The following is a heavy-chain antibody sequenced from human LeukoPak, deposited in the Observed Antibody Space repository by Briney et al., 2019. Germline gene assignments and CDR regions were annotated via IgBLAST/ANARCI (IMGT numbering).Heavy chain of an antibody. V-gene: IGHV4-34*01. J-gene: IGHJ4*02. CDR1: GGSFSGYY. CDR2: INHGGST. D-gene: IGHD3-3*01. CDR3: ARGGGITIFAARRPDRFDY. Sequence: PSETLSLTCAVYGGSFSGYYWSWIRQPPGKGLEWIGEINHGGSTNYNPSLKSRVTISVDTSKNQFSLKLSSVTAADTAVYYCARGGGITIFAARRPDRFDYWGQGTPVTVSS.